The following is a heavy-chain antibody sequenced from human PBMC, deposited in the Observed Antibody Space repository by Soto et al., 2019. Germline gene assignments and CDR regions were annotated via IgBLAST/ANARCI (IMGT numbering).Heavy chain of an antibody. CDR3: AHRPPERGLAPVDP. CDR1: GFSLSTSGVA. V-gene: IGHV2-5*02. D-gene: IGHD1-1*01. J-gene: IGHJ5*02. CDR2: IYWDDDK. Sequence: QITLKESGPTLVKPTQTLTLTCTFSGFSLSTSGVAVGWIRQPPGKALEWLALIYWDDDKRYSPSLKSRLTITKDTSKNQVVLTMTNMDPVDTATYYCAHRPPERGLAPVDPWGQGTLVTVSS.